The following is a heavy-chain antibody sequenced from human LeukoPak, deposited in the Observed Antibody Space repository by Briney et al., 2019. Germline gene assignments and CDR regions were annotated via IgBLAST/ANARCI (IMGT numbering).Heavy chain of an antibody. V-gene: IGHV5-51*03. CDR2: IYHDGSDT. Sequence: PGESLKISCKGSGDTFTDTYIAWVRQVGGKGLEWVGIIYHDGSDTRYSPSLEGQVTISLDHSIRTPYLQWTSLKASSTALYYFARFLHGNSLDYWGQGALVTVSS. D-gene: IGHD1-7*01. CDR3: ARFLHGNSLDY. CDR1: GDTFTDTY. J-gene: IGHJ4*02.